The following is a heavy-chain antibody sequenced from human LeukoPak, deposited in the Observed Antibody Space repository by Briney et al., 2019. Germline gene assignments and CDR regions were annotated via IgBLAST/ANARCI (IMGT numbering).Heavy chain of an antibody. J-gene: IGHJ5*02. Sequence: SETLSLTCTVSGGSISSYYWSWIRQPAGKGLEWIGRIYTSGSTNYNPSPKSRVTMSVDTSKNQFSLKLSSVTAADTAVYYCARGGGDYGDYGLVGFDPWGQGTLVTVSS. CDR3: ARGGGDYGDYGLVGFDP. V-gene: IGHV4-4*07. CDR1: GGSISSYY. D-gene: IGHD4-17*01. CDR2: IYTSGST.